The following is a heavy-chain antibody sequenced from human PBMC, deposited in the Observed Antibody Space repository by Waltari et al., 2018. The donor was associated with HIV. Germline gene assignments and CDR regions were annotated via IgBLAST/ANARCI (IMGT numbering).Heavy chain of an antibody. Sequence: QVQLQQWGAGLLKPSETLSLTCAVYGGSFSGYYWSWIRQPPGKGLEWLGEINHSGSTNYNPSLKIRVTRSVDTSKNQFSLKLSSVTAADTAVYYCARAGLSSGWYRGENYFDYWGQGTLVTVSS. J-gene: IGHJ4*02. CDR1: GGSFSGYY. CDR3: ARAGLSSGWYRGENYFDY. D-gene: IGHD6-19*01. CDR2: INHSGST. V-gene: IGHV4-34*01.